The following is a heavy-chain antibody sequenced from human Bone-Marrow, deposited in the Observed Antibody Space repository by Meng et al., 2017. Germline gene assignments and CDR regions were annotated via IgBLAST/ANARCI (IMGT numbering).Heavy chain of an antibody. CDR2: INSDGSTT. V-gene: IGHV3-74*01. CDR1: GFTFSSNW. J-gene: IGHJ4*02. D-gene: IGHD3-10*01. Sequence: GGSLRLSCTASGFTFSSNWMHWVRQAPGKGLVWVSRINSDGSTTSYADSVKGRFTISRDNSKNTLYLQMNSLRAEDTAVYYCAKDLGRGRFGESPPHWGQGTLVTVSS. CDR3: AKDLGRGRFGESPPH.